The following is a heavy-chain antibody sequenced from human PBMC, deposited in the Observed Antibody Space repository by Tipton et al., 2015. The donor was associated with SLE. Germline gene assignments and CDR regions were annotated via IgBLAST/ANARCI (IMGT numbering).Heavy chain of an antibody. J-gene: IGHJ3*02. CDR3: ARPRGRIVMGAFDI. D-gene: IGHD2-21*01. Sequence: TLSLTCAVYGGSFSAYYWSWIRQPPGKGLEWIGSIYYSGSTYYNPSLKSRVTISVDTSKNQFSLKLSSVTAADTAVYYCARPRGRIVMGAFDIWGQGTMVTVSS. V-gene: IGHV4-34*01. CDR1: GGSFSAYY. CDR2: IYYSGST.